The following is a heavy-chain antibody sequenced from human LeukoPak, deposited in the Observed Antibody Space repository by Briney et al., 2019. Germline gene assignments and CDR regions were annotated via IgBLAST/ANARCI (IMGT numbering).Heavy chain of an antibody. D-gene: IGHD2-15*01. Sequence: GGSLRLSCAASGFTVISNYMSWVRQAPGKGLEWVSVIYSGGNTYYADSVKGRFTISRDNSKNTRYLQMNSLRAEDTAVYYCASGYCSGGHCSSVYFQHWGQGTLVTVSS. J-gene: IGHJ1*01. CDR1: GFTVISNY. CDR3: ASGYCSGGHCSSVYFQH. CDR2: IYSGGNT. V-gene: IGHV3-53*01.